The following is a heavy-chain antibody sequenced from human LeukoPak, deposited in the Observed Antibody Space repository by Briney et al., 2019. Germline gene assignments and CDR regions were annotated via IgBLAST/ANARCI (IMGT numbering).Heavy chain of an antibody. Sequence: GGSLRLSCAASGFTFSDYYMSWIRRAPGKGLEWVSYISSSGSTIYYADSVKGRFTISRDNAKNSLYLQMNSLRAEDTAVYYCAKDSTPGDRDAFDIWGQGTMVTVSS. V-gene: IGHV3-11*01. CDR1: GFTFSDYY. CDR3: AKDSTPGDRDAFDI. J-gene: IGHJ3*02. CDR2: ISSSGSTI. D-gene: IGHD4-17*01.